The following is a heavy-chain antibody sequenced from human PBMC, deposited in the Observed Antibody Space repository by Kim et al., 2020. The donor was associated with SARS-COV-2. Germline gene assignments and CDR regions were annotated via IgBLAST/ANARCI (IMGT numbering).Heavy chain of an antibody. CDR2: INPSGGST. V-gene: IGHV1-46*01. D-gene: IGHD2-2*01. Sequence: ASVKVSCKASGYTFTSYYMHWVRQAPGQGLEWMGIINPSGGSTSYAQKFQGRVTMTRDTSTSTVYMELSSLRSEDTAVYYCASNIVVVPAAMPRIIDRAFDIWGQGTMVTVSS. CDR3: ASNIVVVPAAMPRIIDRAFDI. J-gene: IGHJ3*02. CDR1: GYTFTSYY.